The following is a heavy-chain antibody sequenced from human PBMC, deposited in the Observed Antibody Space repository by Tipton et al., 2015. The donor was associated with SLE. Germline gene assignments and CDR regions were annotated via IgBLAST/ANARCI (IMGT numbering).Heavy chain of an antibody. D-gene: IGHD3-3*02. J-gene: IGHJ6*02. V-gene: IGHV4-4*02. CDR3: ARTAVLAAIMMDV. Sequence: TLSLTCTVSGGSISSSNWWSWVRQPPGKGLEWIGEIYHSGSTNYNPSLKSRVTISVDTSKNQLSLKLNAVTAADTAVYYCARTAVLAAIMMDVWGQGTTVTVSS. CDR2: IYHSGST. CDR1: GGSISSSNW.